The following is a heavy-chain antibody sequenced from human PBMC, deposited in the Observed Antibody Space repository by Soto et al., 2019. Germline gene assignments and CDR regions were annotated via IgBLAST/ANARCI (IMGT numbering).Heavy chain of an antibody. Sequence: TGGSLRLSCAASGFTFRDYAMNWVRLSPGKGLEWVSDISGNGNSARYADSVKGRFTISRDNSKDTLYLQMNRLRVDDTAVYYCGKERRGSGWSVCNFWGQGSLVTVSS. CDR3: GKERRGSGWSVCNF. D-gene: IGHD6-19*01. CDR2: ISGNGNSA. J-gene: IGHJ4*02. V-gene: IGHV3-23*01. CDR1: GFTFRDYA.